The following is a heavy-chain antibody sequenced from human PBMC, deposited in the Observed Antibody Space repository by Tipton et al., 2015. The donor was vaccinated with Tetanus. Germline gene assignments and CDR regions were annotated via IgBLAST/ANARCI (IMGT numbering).Heavy chain of an antibody. D-gene: IGHD4-23*01. CDR3: AGLPLGGGYSAHHYFLH. CDR1: GGSISSFH. Sequence: GLVKPSETLSLSCTVSGGSISSFHWSWIRQAPGKGLEWIGNVYYTGNTNYNPSLKSRATISTDPTRKQFSLNLRSVTTADAAVYYCAGLPLGGGYSAHHYFLHWGPGTLVTVSS. CDR2: VYYTGNT. J-gene: IGHJ4*02. V-gene: IGHV4-59*01.